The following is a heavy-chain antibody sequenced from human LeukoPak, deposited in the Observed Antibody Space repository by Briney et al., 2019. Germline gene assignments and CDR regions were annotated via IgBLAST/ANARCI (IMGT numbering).Heavy chain of an antibody. D-gene: IGHD3-22*01. CDR3: ARADYYDSSGYNDGFDY. CDR1: GGTFSSYA. J-gene: IGHJ4*02. Sequence: SVKVSCKASGGTFSSYAISWVRQAPGQGLEWMGGIIPIFGTANYAQKFQGRVTITADESTSTAYMELSSLRSEDTAVYYCARADYYDSSGYNDGFDYWGQGTLVTVSS. V-gene: IGHV1-69*13. CDR2: IIPIFGTA.